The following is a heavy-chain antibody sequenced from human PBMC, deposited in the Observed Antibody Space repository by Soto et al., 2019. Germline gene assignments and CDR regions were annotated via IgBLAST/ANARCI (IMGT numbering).Heavy chain of an antibody. J-gene: IGHJ6*03. CDR2: IYYSGST. CDR1: GGSISSYY. D-gene: IGHD2-2*01. Sequence: PSETLSLTCTVSGGSISSYYWSWIRQPPGKGLEWIGYIYYSGSTNYNPSLKSRVTISVDTSKNQFSLKLSSVTAADTAVYYCARSLYCSSTSCYGVYYYYYMDVWGKGTTVTVSS. V-gene: IGHV4-59*01. CDR3: ARSLYCSSTSCYGVYYYYYMDV.